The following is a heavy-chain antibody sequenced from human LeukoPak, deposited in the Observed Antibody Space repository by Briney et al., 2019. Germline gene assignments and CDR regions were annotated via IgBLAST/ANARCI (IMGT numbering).Heavy chain of an antibody. V-gene: IGHV1-2*02. Sequence: GASVKVSCKASGYTFTTYYIHCVRQAPVQGLEWMGCINPKSGGTNYAQKFQGRVTMTTDTSITTAYMELNRLTSDDTAVYYCARGVPFDWLLAPRDIDYWGQGTLVTVSS. D-gene: IGHD3-9*01. CDR2: INPKSGGT. CDR1: GYTFTTYY. J-gene: IGHJ4*02. CDR3: ARGVPFDWLLAPRDIDY.